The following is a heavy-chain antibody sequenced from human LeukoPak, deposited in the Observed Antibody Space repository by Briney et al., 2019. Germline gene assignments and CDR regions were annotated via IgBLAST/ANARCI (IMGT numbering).Heavy chain of an antibody. CDR1: GGTFSSYA. J-gene: IGHJ6*03. V-gene: IGHV1-69*05. CDR2: IIPIFGTA. CDR3: ARDRSILVGPAAPGDYYYYMDV. D-gene: IGHD2-2*01. Sequence: ASVKVSCKASGGTFSSYAISWVRQAPGQGLEWMGGIIPIFGTANYAQKFQGRVTITTDESTSTAYMELSSLRSEDTAVYSCARDRSILVGPAAPGDYYYYMDVWGKGTTVTVSS.